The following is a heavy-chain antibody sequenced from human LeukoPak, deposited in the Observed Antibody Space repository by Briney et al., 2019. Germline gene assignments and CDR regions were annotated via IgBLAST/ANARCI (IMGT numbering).Heavy chain of an antibody. CDR3: ARDYDWAFDF. Sequence: GGSLRLSCAASGFPFGSYVMSWVRQAPGKGLEWIAYINHNAEAIYYPDFVKGRSIISRDNAKKSLFLQMNDLRDEDTAVYYCARDYDWAFDFWGQGTRVTVSS. J-gene: IGHJ4*02. V-gene: IGHV3-48*02. CDR1: GFPFGSYV. CDR2: INHNAEAI. D-gene: IGHD3-9*01.